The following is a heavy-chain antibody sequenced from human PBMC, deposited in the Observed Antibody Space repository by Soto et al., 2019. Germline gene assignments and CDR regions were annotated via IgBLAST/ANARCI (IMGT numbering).Heavy chain of an antibody. J-gene: IGHJ6*03. Sequence: EVQLVESGGGLVQPGGSLRLSCAASGFTFSDHYMDWVRQAPGKGLEWVXXTXSKANSYTTEYAASVKGRFTISRDDSKNSLYLQMNSLKTEDTAVYYCARAPTAYYYYYMDVWGKGTTVTVSS. CDR1: GFTFSDHY. V-gene: IGHV3-72*01. D-gene: IGHD5-18*01. CDR2: TXSKANSYTT. CDR3: ARAPTAYYYYYMDV.